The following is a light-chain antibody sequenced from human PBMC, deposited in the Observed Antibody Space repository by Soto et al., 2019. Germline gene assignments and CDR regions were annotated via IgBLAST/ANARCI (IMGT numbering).Light chain of an antibody. J-gene: IGKJ2*01. Sequence: AIRMTQSPSSFSASTGDRVTITCRASQGISSYLAWYQQKPGKAPKLLVYAASTLQYGVPSRVSGSGSGTDFTLTISCLQSEDFATYFCQQYYTYPQTFGQGTKLEIK. CDR3: QQYYTYPQT. CDR1: QGISSY. V-gene: IGKV1-8*01. CDR2: AAS.